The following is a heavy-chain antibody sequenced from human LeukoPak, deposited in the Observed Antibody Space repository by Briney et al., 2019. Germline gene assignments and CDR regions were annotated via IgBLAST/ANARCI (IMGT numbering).Heavy chain of an antibody. D-gene: IGHD6-13*01. J-gene: IGHJ3*02. CDR1: GFTFSNAW. Sequence: PGGSLRLSCAASGFTFSNAWMSWVRQAPGKGLEWVGRIKSKTDGGTTDYAAPVKGRFTISRDDSKNTLYLQMNSLKTEDTAVYCCTTADSSSWFPSDAFDIWGQGTMVTVSS. CDR2: IKSKTDGGTT. V-gene: IGHV3-15*01. CDR3: TTADSSSWFPSDAFDI.